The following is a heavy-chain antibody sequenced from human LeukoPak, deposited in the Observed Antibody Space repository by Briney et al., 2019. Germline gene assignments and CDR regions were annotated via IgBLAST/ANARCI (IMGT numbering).Heavy chain of an antibody. CDR1: GFTFSSYR. V-gene: IGHV3-21*01. CDR2: ISTSSSSSYI. J-gene: IGHJ4*02. CDR3: ARRATTERGHSYGLDY. Sequence: PGGSLRLSCVVSGFTFSSYRMNWVRQAPGKVLEWVSSISTSSSSSYIYYADSVTGRFTISRDNAKNSLYLQMNSLRAEDTAVYYCARRATTERGHSYGLDYWGQGTLVTVSS. D-gene: IGHD5-18*01.